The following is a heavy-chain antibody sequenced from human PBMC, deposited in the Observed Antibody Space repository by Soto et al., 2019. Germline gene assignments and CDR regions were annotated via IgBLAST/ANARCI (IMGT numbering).Heavy chain of an antibody. CDR1: GGSITSYY. J-gene: IGHJ4*02. V-gene: IGHV4-59*01. CDR2: IYYSGIT. CDR3: AGGGGVYYFDY. D-gene: IGHD2-8*02. Sequence: SETLSLTCTVSGGSITSYYWSWIRQPPGKGLEWIGYIYYSGITDYNPSLKSRVTISVDTFKSQFSLKLSSVTAADTAVYYCAGGGGVYYFDYWGQGTLVTVSS.